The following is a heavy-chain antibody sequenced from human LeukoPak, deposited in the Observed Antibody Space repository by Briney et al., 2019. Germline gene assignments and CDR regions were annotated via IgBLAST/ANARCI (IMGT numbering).Heavy chain of an antibody. CDR1: GGSFSGYY. J-gene: IGHJ6*03. Sequence: SETLSLTCAVYGGSFSGYYWTWIRQTPEKGLEWIGEMNPSGGTSYNPSLKSRVTISVDTSKNQFSLKLSSVTAADTAVYYCARGRQDVTMIVVVMTAVSYYLDVWGKGTTVTVSS. CDR3: ARGRQDVTMIVVVMTAVSYYLDV. D-gene: IGHD3-22*01. CDR2: MNPSGGT. V-gene: IGHV4-34*01.